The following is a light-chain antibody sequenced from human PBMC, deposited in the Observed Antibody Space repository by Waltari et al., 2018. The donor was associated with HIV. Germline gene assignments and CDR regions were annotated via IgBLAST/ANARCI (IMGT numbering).Light chain of an antibody. CDR2: EVS. V-gene: IGLV2-14*01. CDR3: SSYTGSSAHVV. J-gene: IGLJ2*01. CDR1: SSAVGGYHY. Sequence: QSALTQPASVSGSPGPSITISCPGPSSAVGGYHYVSWYQQHPGKAPKLMIYEVSNRPSGVSNRFSGSKSGNTASLTISGLQAEDEADYYCSSYTGSSAHVVFGGGTKLTVL.